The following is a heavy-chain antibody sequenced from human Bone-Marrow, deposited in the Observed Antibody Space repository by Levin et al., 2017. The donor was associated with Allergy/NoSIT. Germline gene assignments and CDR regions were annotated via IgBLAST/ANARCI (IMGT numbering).Heavy chain of an antibody. V-gene: IGHV3-30*18. CDR1: GFIFSSYG. D-gene: IGHD2-15*01. CDR3: AKDLDIVVVVAATSAFDY. Sequence: QPGGSLRLSCAASGFIFSSYGMHWVRQAPGKGLEWVAVISYDGSNKYYADSVKGRFTISRDNSKNTLYVQMNSLRAEDTAVYYCAKDLDIVVVVAATSAFDYWGQGTLVTVSS. CDR2: ISYDGSNK. J-gene: IGHJ4*02.